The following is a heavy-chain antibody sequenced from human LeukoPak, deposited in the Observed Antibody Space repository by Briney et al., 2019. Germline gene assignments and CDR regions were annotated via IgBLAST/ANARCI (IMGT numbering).Heavy chain of an antibody. CDR2: ISGSGGST. Sequence: PGGSLRLSCAASGFTFSSYAMSWVRQAPGKGLEWVSGISGSGGSTYPADSVKGRFTISRDNSKNTLYLQMNSLRAEDTALYYCAKDYVPGRDYNYYMDVWGKGTTVTVSS. D-gene: IGHD3-10*02. V-gene: IGHV3-23*01. CDR1: GFTFSSYA. J-gene: IGHJ6*03. CDR3: AKDYVPGRDYNYYMDV.